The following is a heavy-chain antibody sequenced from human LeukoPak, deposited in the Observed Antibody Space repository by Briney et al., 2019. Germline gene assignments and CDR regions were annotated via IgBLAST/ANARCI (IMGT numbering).Heavy chain of an antibody. V-gene: IGHV3-64*01. CDR2: ISSNGGSS. CDR3: ARERGSGWFRYFDY. D-gene: IGHD6-19*01. J-gene: IGHJ4*02. CDR1: GFIFSGYA. Sequence: PGGSLRLSCAASGFIFSGYAIYWVRQVPGKGLEYVSGISSNGGSSYYANSVKGRFTISRDNSKNMLYLQMGSLRAEDMAVYYCARERGSGWFRYFDYRGQGTLVTVSS.